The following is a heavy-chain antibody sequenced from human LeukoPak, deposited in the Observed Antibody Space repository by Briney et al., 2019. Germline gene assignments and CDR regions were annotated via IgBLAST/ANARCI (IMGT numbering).Heavy chain of an antibody. CDR3: ARDHRGIYSPFDY. Sequence: GGSLRLSCAASGFSFSRYWMSWVRQAPGKGLEWVANIKQDGSEKNYVESVKGRFIISRDNAKNSLYLQMNSLRAEDTAVYYCARDHRGIYSPFDYWGQGTLVTVSS. CDR2: IKQDGSEK. V-gene: IGHV3-7*01. CDR1: GFSFSRYW. D-gene: IGHD2-21*01. J-gene: IGHJ4*02.